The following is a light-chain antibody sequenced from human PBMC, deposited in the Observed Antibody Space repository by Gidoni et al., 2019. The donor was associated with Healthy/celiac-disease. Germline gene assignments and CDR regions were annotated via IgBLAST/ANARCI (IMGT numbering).Light chain of an antibody. Sequence: EIVLTQSPATLSLSPGERATLSCRASQSVSSYLAWYQQKPCQAPRLLIYDASNRAPGIPARFSGSGSGTDFTLTISSLEPEDFAVYYCQQRSNWPYTFGQGTKLEIK. CDR2: DAS. J-gene: IGKJ2*01. CDR1: QSVSSY. V-gene: IGKV3-11*01. CDR3: QQRSNWPYT.